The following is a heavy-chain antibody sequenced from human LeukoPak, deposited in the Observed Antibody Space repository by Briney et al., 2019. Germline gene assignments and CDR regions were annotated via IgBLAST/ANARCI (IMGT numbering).Heavy chain of an antibody. CDR1: GGSISSSIYY. CDR2: IYYSGST. V-gene: IGHV4-39*07. D-gene: IGHD3-3*01. J-gene: IGHJ3*02. Sequence: SETLSLTCTVSGGSISSSIYYWGWIRQPPGKGLEWIGSIYYSGSTYYNPSLKSRVIISVDTSKNQFSLKLSSVTAADTAVYWCARGAFGVLLSAFDIWGQGTMVTVSS. CDR3: ARGAFGVLLSAFDI.